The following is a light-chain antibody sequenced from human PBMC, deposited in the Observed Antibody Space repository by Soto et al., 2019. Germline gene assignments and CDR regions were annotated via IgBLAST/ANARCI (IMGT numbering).Light chain of an antibody. CDR1: SSNIGGRT. J-gene: IGLJ1*01. Sequence: QSALTQPPSASGTPGQRVTISCSGSSSNIGGRTVNWYQQLPGTAPKLLIYNNNQRPSGVPDRFSASKSGTSASLAITGLQSEDEADYYCQSYDSSLSGSYVFGTGTKVTVL. CDR3: QSYDSSLSGSYV. V-gene: IGLV1-44*01. CDR2: NNN.